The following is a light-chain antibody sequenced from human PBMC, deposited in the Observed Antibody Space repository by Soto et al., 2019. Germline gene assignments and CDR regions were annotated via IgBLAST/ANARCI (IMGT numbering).Light chain of an antibody. CDR2: KAS. Sequence: DIQMTQSPSTLSASVGDRVTITCRASETVASWMAWYQQKPGKAPKLLIYKASTLENGVPSRFSGSGSGTEFTLTISSLQPDDFAIYYCQQFKTSTTFGQGTKVELK. CDR1: ETVASW. V-gene: IGKV1-5*03. J-gene: IGKJ1*01. CDR3: QQFKTSTT.